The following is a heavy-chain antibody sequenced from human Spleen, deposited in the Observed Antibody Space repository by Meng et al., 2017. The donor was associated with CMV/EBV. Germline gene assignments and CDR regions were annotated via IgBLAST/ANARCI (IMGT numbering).Heavy chain of an antibody. CDR2: ISWNSART. Sequence: GGSLRLSCAASGFIFDDYAMHWVRQASGKGLEWVSCISWNSARTGYADSVRGRFTISKDNAKNALDQQMNSRKAEVTAVYYCARDFVYGGNSGIDYWGQGTLVTVSS. CDR1: GFIFDDYA. V-gene: IGHV3-9*01. CDR3: ARDFVYGGNSGIDY. D-gene: IGHD4-23*01. J-gene: IGHJ4*02.